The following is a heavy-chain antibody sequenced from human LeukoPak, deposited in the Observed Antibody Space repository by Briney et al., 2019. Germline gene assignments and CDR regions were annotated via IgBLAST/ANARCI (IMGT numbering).Heavy chain of an antibody. CDR3: ARVYSSSWYYYYYMDV. V-gene: IGHV3-7*01. Sequence: GGSLRLSCAASGFSVSSNYISWVRQAPGKGLEWVANIKQDGSEKYYVDSVKGRFTISRDNAKNSLYLQMNSLRAEDTAVYYCARVYSSSWYYYYYMDVWGKGTTVTISS. CDR1: GFSVSSNY. J-gene: IGHJ6*03. D-gene: IGHD6-13*01. CDR2: IKQDGSEK.